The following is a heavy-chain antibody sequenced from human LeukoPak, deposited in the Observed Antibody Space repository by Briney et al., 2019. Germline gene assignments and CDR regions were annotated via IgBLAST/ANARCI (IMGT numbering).Heavy chain of an antibody. Sequence: GGSLRLSCAVSGFTLSSNWMHWVRHVPGKGLVWVSRIDDVGSGTSYADSVKGRFTISRDDAKNTVYLQMNSLRAEDTAVYYCATVFDFWGQGTLVTVSS. CDR2: IDDVGSGT. J-gene: IGHJ5*01. D-gene: IGHD2-21*02. V-gene: IGHV3-74*01. CDR1: GFTLSSNW. CDR3: ATVFDF.